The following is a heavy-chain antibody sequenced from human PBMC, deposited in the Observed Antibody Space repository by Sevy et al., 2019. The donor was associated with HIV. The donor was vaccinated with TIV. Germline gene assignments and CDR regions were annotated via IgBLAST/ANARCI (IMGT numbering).Heavy chain of an antibody. Sequence: SETLSLTCTVSGGSISSGDYYWSWIRQPPGKGLEWIGYIYYSGSTYYNPSLKSRVTISVDTSKNQFSLKLSSVTAADTAVYYCARERRPRGYSYGLDYWGQGTLVTVSS. V-gene: IGHV4-30-4*01. D-gene: IGHD5-18*01. CDR1: GGSISSGDYY. CDR2: IYYSGST. J-gene: IGHJ4*02. CDR3: ARERRPRGYSYGLDY.